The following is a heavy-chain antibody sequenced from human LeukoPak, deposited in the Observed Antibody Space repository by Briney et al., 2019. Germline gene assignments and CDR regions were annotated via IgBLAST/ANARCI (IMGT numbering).Heavy chain of an antibody. CDR3: ARDNGYMDV. V-gene: IGHV4-39*07. CDR2: INHSGST. J-gene: IGHJ6*03. Sequence: PSETLSLTCTVSGGSISSSNYYWSWIRQPPGKGLEWIGEINHSGSTNYNPSLKSRVTISVDTSKNQFSLKLSSVTAADTAVYYCARDNGYMDVWGKGTTVTVSS. CDR1: GGSISSSNYY.